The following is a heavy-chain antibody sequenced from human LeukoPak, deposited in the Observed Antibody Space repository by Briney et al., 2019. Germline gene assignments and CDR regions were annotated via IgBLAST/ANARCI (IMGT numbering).Heavy chain of an antibody. CDR1: GYIFTNYG. CDR2: ISAKNGNT. D-gene: IGHD6-19*01. CDR3: ARPTVAGDAFDI. V-gene: IGHV1-18*01. Sequence: ASVKVSCKASGYIFTNYGITWVRQAPGRGLEWMGWISAKNGNTHYAQKLQVRVAMTTDTATRTAYMELRSLRSDDTAVYYCARPTVAGDAFDIWGQGTMVTVSS. J-gene: IGHJ3*02.